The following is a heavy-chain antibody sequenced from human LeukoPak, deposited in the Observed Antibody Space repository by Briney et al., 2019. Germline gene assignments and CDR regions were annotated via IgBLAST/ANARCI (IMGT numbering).Heavy chain of an antibody. D-gene: IGHD2-2*02. CDR3: ARDRRGYCSSTSCYTGIRN. Sequence: GGSLRLSCAASGFTFSDYYMSWIRQAPGKGLEWVSYISSSGSTIYYADSVKGRFTISRDNAKNSLYLQMNSLRAEDTAVYYCARDRRGYCSSTSCYTGIRNRGQGTLVTVSS. CDR2: ISSSGSTI. CDR1: GFTFSDYY. V-gene: IGHV3-11*04. J-gene: IGHJ4*02.